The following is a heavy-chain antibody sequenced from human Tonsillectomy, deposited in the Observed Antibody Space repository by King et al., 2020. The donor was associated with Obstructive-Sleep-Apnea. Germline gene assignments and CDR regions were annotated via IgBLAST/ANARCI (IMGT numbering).Heavy chain of an antibody. V-gene: IGHV3-7*01. CDR3: AREGVLTGYFHYFDY. J-gene: IGHJ4*02. D-gene: IGHD3-9*01. CDR1: GLTFSDDW. CDR2: IKEDGSEK. Sequence: VQLVESGGGLVQPGGSLRLSCAGSGLTFSDDWMSWVRQAPGKGPEWVANIKEDGSEKNYVDSVKGRFPISRDNAKKSLYLQMNSLRAEDTAVYYCAREGVLTGYFHYFDYWGQGTLVTVST.